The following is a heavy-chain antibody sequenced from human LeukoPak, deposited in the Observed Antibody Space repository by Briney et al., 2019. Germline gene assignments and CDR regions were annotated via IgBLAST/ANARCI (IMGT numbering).Heavy chain of an antibody. J-gene: IGHJ4*02. Sequence: GGSLRLSCAASGFTFSSYEMNWVRQAPGKGLEWVSAISGSSSNVYYAASVRGRFTISRDNAENSLYLQLNTMRAEDTAVYYCARGFRDTAMFLDYWGQGTLVTVSS. V-gene: IGHV3-48*03. D-gene: IGHD5-18*01. CDR2: ISGSSSNV. CDR1: GFTFSSYE. CDR3: ARGFRDTAMFLDY.